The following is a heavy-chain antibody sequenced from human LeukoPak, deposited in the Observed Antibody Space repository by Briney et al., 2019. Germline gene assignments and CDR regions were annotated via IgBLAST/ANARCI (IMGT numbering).Heavy chain of an antibody. Sequence: ASVKVSCKASGYTFTSYAMSWVRQAPGQGLEWMGWINTNTGNPTYAQGFTGRFVFSLDTSVSTAYLQISSLKAEDTAVYYRATAEGDSTLSDAFDIWGQGTMVTVSS. D-gene: IGHD2/OR15-2a*01. CDR2: INTNTGNP. CDR1: GYTFTSYA. CDR3: ATAEGDSTLSDAFDI. J-gene: IGHJ3*02. V-gene: IGHV7-4-1*02.